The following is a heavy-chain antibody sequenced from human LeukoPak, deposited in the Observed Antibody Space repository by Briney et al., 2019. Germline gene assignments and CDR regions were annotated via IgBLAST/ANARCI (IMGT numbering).Heavy chain of an antibody. CDR1: GFTFSSYS. V-gene: IGHV3-21*01. CDR3: ARSVVVAPGAFDI. D-gene: IGHD2-2*01. J-gene: IGHJ3*02. Sequence: GGSLRLSCAASGFTFSSYSMNWVRQAPGKGLEWVSSISSGSSYIYYADSVKGRFTISRDNAENSLYLQMNSLRAEDTAVYYCARSVVVAPGAFDIWGQGTMVTVSS. CDR2: ISSGSSYI.